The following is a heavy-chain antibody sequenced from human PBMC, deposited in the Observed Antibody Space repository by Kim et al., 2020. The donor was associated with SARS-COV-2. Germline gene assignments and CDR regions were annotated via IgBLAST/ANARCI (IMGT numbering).Heavy chain of an antibody. Sequence: SETLSLTCTVSGASVSSGSYFWSWIRQSPGKGLEWIGYVYYTGSTNYDSSLKSRVTISADTSKNQFSLKLRFVTAADTAVYYCARTSHRTSGQWPYFDYWGQGTLVTVSS. V-gene: IGHV4-61*01. CDR2: VYYTGST. CDR1: GASVSSGSYF. CDR3: ARTSHRTSGQWPYFDY. J-gene: IGHJ4*02. D-gene: IGHD6-19*01.